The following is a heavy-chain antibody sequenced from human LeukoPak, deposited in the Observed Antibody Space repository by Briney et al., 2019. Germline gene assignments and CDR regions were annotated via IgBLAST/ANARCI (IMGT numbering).Heavy chain of an antibody. V-gene: IGHV3-23*01. D-gene: IGHD3-10*01. CDR2: ISGSGGST. J-gene: IGHJ4*02. CDR1: GFTFSSYA. CDR3: ARVGVWFGEGGNY. Sequence: GGSLRLSCAASGFTFSSYAMSWVRQAPGRGLEWVSAISGSGGSTYYGDSVKGRFTISRDNSKNTLYLQMNNLRAEDTAVYYCARVGVWFGEGGNYWGQGTLVTVSS.